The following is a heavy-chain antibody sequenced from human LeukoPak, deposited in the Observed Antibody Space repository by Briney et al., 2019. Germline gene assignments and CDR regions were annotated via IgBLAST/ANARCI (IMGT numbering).Heavy chain of an antibody. V-gene: IGHV1-69*13. CDR3: ARDSTSSWDVFDY. CDR1: GYTFTSYG. Sequence: SVKVSCKASGYTFTSYGISWVRQAPGQGLEWMGGITPMFGTANYAQNFQDRVTITADGSTSTAYMELSGLTSEDTAVYYCARDSTSSWDVFDYWGQGTLVTVSS. D-gene: IGHD6-13*01. CDR2: ITPMFGTA. J-gene: IGHJ4*02.